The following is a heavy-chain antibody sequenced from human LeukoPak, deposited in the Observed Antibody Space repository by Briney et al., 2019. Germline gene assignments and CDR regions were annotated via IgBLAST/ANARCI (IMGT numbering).Heavy chain of an antibody. J-gene: IGHJ4*02. D-gene: IGHD5-24*01. Sequence: GGSLRLSCAASGFTFSSYWMHWVRQAPGKGLVWVSRINSDGSSTNYVDSVKGRFTISRDNAKNTLDLQMNSLRAEDTAIYYCARDPGSLVGGVYNPRPFDYWGQGTLVTVSS. CDR3: ARDPGSLVGGVYNPRPFDY. V-gene: IGHV3-74*01. CDR2: INSDGSST. CDR1: GFTFSSYW.